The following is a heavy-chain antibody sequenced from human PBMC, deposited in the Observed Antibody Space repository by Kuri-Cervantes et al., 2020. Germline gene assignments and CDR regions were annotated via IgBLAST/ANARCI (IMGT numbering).Heavy chain of an antibody. CDR3: AADNLQSAY. D-gene: IGHD1-14*01. Sequence: SVKVSCKASGYTFTSYGISWVRQAPGQGLEWMGGIIPIFGTANYAQKFQGRVTITADKSTSTAYLELSSLRSEDTAVYYCAADNLQSAYWGQGTPVTVSS. CDR2: IIPIFGTA. CDR1: GYTFTSYG. V-gene: IGHV1-69*06. J-gene: IGHJ4*02.